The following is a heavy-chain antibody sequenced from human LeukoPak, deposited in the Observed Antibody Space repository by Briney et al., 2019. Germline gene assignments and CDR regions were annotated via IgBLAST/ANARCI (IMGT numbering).Heavy chain of an antibody. Sequence: GGSLRLSCAASGFTFSSYGMHWVRQAPGKGLEWVAFIRYDGSNKYYADSVKGRFTISRDNSKNTLYLQMNSLRAEDTAVYYCAKVKVMDGYNLGGQFDYWGQGTLVTVSS. D-gene: IGHD5-24*01. V-gene: IGHV3-30*02. CDR1: GFTFSSYG. CDR3: AKVKVMDGYNLGGQFDY. CDR2: IRYDGSNK. J-gene: IGHJ4*02.